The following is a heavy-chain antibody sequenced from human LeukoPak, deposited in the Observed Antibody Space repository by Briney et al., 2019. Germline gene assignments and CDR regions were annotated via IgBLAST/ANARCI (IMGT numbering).Heavy chain of an antibody. CDR2: IKQDGSEK. CDR3: ARDYHRNYYDSSGYYSWFAFDI. V-gene: IGHV3-7*01. CDR1: GFTFSSYW. J-gene: IGHJ3*02. Sequence: GGSLRLSCAASGFTFSSYWMSWVRQAPGKGLEWVANIKQDGSEKYYVDSVKGRFTISRDNAKNSLYLQMNSLRAEDTAVYYCARDYHRNYYDSSGYYSWFAFDIGGQRTMVTVSS. D-gene: IGHD3-22*01.